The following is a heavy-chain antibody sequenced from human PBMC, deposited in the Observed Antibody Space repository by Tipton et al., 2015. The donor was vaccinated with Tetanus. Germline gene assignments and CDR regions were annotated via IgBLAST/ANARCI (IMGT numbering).Heavy chain of an antibody. V-gene: IGHV3-30*18. J-gene: IGHJ4*02. D-gene: IGHD3-10*01. CDR1: AFIFNTYG. CDR2: ISYDGSNK. CDR3: AKEFQRARIRFFDS. Sequence: SLRLSCAGSAFIFNTYGMHWVRQAPGKGLEWVAVISYDGSNKYYADSVKGRFTISRDNSKNTLYLQMNSLRPEDTAVYYCAKEFQRARIRFFDSWGQGTQVTASS.